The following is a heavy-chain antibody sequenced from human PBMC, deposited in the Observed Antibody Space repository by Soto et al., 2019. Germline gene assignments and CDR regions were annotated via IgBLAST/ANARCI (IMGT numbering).Heavy chain of an antibody. V-gene: IGHV3-23*01. CDR3: AKDQGFDP. Sequence: PGGSLRVSCAASGFTFSSYAMSWVRQAPGKGLEWVSSISGSGVVTYYADSVKGRFTISRDGSKGTLYLQMNSLRAEDTALYYCAKDQGFDPWGQGTLVTVPS. CDR2: ISGSGVVT. J-gene: IGHJ5*02. CDR1: GFTFSSYA.